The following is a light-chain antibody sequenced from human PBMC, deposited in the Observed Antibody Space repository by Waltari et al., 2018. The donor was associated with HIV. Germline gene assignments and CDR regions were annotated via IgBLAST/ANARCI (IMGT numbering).Light chain of an antibody. Sequence: DILLTQSPATLSVSPGVRGTLSCRASQSVGLNLAWYQQRPGQPPRLLVYGASPRASDVSTRFSASGSGTEFTLTITSVRSEDFATYFCQQYDVWPLTFGGGTNVDLK. CDR1: QSVGLN. J-gene: IGKJ4*01. CDR3: QQYDVWPLT. CDR2: GAS. V-gene: IGKV3-15*01.